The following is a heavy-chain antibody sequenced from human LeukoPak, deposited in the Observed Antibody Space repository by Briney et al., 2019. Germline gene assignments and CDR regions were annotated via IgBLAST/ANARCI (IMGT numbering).Heavy chain of an antibody. D-gene: IGHD2-8*01. J-gene: IGHJ4*02. CDR3: SRENGAFSPFGY. Sequence: SGTLSLTRGVSGGSITSTNWWSWVRQPPRQGLEWIGEISLSGLTNYNPSLKSRVTMALDKSKNHLSLNLTSVTAADTAVYYCSRENGAFSPFGYWGQGTLVTVPS. CDR1: GGSITSTNW. CDR2: ISLSGLT. V-gene: IGHV4-4*02.